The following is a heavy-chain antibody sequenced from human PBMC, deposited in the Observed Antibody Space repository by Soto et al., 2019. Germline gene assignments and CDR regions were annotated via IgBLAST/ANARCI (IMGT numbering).Heavy chain of an antibody. J-gene: IGHJ4*02. CDR2: ISAYNGNT. V-gene: IGHV1-18*01. CDR3: ARSYFWIAVAGTLVVDY. D-gene: IGHD6-19*01. CDR1: GYTFTGYG. Sequence: ASVKVSCKASGYTFTGYGISWVRQAPGQGLEWMGWISAYNGNTNYAQKLQGRVTMTTDTSTSTAYMELRSLRSDDTAVYYCARSYFWIAVAGTLVVDYWGQGTLVTVSS.